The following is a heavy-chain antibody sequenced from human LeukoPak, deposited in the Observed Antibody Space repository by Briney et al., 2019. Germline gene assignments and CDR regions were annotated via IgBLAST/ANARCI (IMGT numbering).Heavy chain of an antibody. D-gene: IGHD2/OR15-2a*01. V-gene: IGHV4-39*07. CDR1: GFTFSSYS. J-gene: IGHJ4*02. Sequence: GSLRLSCAASGFTFSSYSMLWVRQAPGKGLEWIGSIYYSGSTYYNPSLKSRVTISVDTSKNQFSLKLSSVTAADTAVYYCAAPTLTELGWGQGTLVTVSS. CDR2: IYYSGST. CDR3: AAPTLTELG.